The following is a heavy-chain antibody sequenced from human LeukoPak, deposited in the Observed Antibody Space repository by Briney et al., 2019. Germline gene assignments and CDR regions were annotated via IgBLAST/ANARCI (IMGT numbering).Heavy chain of an antibody. J-gene: IGHJ4*02. Sequence: PGGSLRLSCAASGISFSNFWMSWVRQAPGKGLEWVANIKQDGSEKYYVDSVKGRFTISRDNAKNSLYLQMNSLRAEDTAVYYCARDAPFLWFGELSAFDYWGQRTLVTVSS. CDR2: IKQDGSEK. D-gene: IGHD3-10*01. CDR3: ARDAPFLWFGELSAFDY. V-gene: IGHV3-7*01. CDR1: GISFSNFW.